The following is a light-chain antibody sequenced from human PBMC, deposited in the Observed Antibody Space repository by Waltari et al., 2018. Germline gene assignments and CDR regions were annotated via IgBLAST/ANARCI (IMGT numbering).Light chain of an antibody. Sequence: DIVMTQSPDSLAVSLGERATINCKSSQSVLYSSNNRHYLTWYQQKPGQPPKLLIYWASIRESGVPDRFSGSGSGTDFTLTISSLQAEAVAVYYCQQYYTTPLTGGGGTKVEIK. CDR1: QSVLYSSNNRHY. V-gene: IGKV4-1*01. CDR2: WAS. CDR3: QQYYTTPLT. J-gene: IGKJ4*01.